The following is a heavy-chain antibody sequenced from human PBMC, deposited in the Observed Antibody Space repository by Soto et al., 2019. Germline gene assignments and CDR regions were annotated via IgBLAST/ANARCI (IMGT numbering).Heavy chain of an antibody. J-gene: IGHJ4*02. Sequence: GGSLRLSCAASGFTFSSYGIHWVRQAPGKGLEWVALISYDGGNKYYADAVKGRFTISRDNSKNTLYLQMNSLRDEDTAVYYCAKDAPYYYDSSGYYGPFDYWGQGTLVTVSS. CDR2: ISYDGGNK. D-gene: IGHD3-22*01. CDR3: AKDAPYYYDSSGYYGPFDY. CDR1: GFTFSSYG. V-gene: IGHV3-30*18.